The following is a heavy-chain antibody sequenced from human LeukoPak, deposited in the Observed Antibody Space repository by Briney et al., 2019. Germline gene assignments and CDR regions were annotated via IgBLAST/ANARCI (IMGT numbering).Heavy chain of an antibody. CDR1: GYTFSRYA. J-gene: IGHJ6*03. D-gene: IGHD3-9*01. Sequence: ASVKVSCKASGYTFSRYAINWVRQAPGLELAWMGCINTKNWNTEYPQNFQDRPTITPDTYTKTAYIYPRNLPSDDTAVYYCASVNGFDWISYDYYYMDVWGKGTTVTISS. CDR3: ASVNGFDWISYDYYYMDV. V-gene: IGHV1-18*01. CDR2: INTKNWNT.